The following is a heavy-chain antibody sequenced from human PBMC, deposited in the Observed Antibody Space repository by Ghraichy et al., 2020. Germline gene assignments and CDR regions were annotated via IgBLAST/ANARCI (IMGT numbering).Heavy chain of an antibody. D-gene: IGHD2-21*01. V-gene: IGHV4-39*01. CDR3: ARHGNYCGGDRCLNWFDP. Sequence: SQTLSLTCSVSGDSIRSSNYYWDWIRQPPGKGLDWVGSVSYTEGTHYSPSLESRISISIDTSKNQFSLNLGSVTAADTAVYYCARHGNYCGGDRCLNWFDPWGQGTLVTVSS. CDR1: GDSIRSSNYY. CDR2: VSYTEGT. J-gene: IGHJ5*02.